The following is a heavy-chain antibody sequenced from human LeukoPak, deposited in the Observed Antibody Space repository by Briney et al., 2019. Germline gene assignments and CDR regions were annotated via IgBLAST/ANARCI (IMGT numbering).Heavy chain of an antibody. D-gene: IGHD2-2*01. CDR1: GFTFDDYA. CDR3: AKAMGSTSWSDDFDI. V-gene: IGHV3-9*03. Sequence: GGSLRLSCAASGFTFDDYAMHWVRQAPGKGLEWVSGISWNSGSIGYADSVKGRFTISRDNAKNSLYLQMNSLRAEDMALYYCAKAMGSTSWSDDFDIWGQGTMVTVSS. CDR2: ISWNSGSI. J-gene: IGHJ3*02.